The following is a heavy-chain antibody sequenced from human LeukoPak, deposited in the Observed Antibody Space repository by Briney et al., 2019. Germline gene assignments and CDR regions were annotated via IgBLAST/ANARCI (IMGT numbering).Heavy chain of an antibody. V-gene: IGHV3-15*01. J-gene: IGHJ4*02. CDR3: TTGVVMSYFDY. CDR2: IKSKTDGGTT. CDR1: GFTFSNAW. D-gene: IGHD3-3*01. Sequence: GGSLRLSCAASGFTFSNAWMSWVRQAPGKGLEWVGRIKSKTDGGTTDYAAPVKGRFTISRDDSKNTLYLQMNSLKTEVTAVYYCTTGVVMSYFDYWGQGTLVTVSS.